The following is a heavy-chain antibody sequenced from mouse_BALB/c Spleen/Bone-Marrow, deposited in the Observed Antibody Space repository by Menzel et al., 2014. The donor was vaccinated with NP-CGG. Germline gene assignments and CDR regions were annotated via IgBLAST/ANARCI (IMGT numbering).Heavy chain of an antibody. CDR2: IYPGNVNT. J-gene: IGHJ2*01. V-gene: IGHV1S56*01. CDR3: ARGITTRGGDC. CDR1: GYTFTSYY. Sequence: QVQLQQSGPELVKPGASVRISCKASGYTFTSYYIHWVKQRPGQGLEWIGWIYPGNVNTQYNEKFMGEATLTADKSSSTAYMQLSSLTSEDSAVYFCARGITTRGGDCWGQGTTLTVSS. D-gene: IGHD2-4*01.